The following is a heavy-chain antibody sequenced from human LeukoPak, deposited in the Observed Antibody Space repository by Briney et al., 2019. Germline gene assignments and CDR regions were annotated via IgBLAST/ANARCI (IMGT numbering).Heavy chain of an antibody. D-gene: IGHD2-2*01. CDR3: AKDRGAIRGWFFDL. V-gene: IGHV3-23*01. Sequence: GGSLRLSCAASGFTFNSYAMSWVRQAPGKGLEWVSRISDSGGGTYFADSVKGRFTISRDNSKNILYLQMNSLRAEDTAAYYCAKDRGAIRGWFFDLWGRGTLVSVSS. J-gene: IGHJ2*01. CDR2: ISDSGGGT. CDR1: GFTFNSYA.